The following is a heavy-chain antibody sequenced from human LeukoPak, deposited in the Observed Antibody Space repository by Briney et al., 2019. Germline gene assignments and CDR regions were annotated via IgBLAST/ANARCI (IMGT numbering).Heavy chain of an antibody. D-gene: IGHD5-12*01. J-gene: IGHJ4*02. CDR1: TFTFSSYE. CDR3: ASGYDLPY. Sequence: GGSLRLSCAASTFTFSSYEMNWVRQAPGKGLEWISYISRSGSTIYYADSVKGRFTISRDNAKNSLYLQMNSLRAEDTAVYYCASGYDLPYWGQGTLATVSS. CDR2: ISRSGSTI. V-gene: IGHV3-48*03.